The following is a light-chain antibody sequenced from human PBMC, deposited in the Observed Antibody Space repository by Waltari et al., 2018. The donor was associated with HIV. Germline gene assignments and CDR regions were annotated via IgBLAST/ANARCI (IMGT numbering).Light chain of an antibody. CDR3: CSYVGVVNSFVL. J-gene: IGLJ2*01. V-gene: IGLV2-23*02. CDR1: SSNL. Sequence: QSALTQPASVPGSPGQSITISCTATSSNLVSGYQQHPGKAPKLIIYEVSKRPSGVSDRFSASKSGNTASLTISGLQAEDEADYHCCSYVGVVNSFVLFGGGTKLTVL. CDR2: EVS.